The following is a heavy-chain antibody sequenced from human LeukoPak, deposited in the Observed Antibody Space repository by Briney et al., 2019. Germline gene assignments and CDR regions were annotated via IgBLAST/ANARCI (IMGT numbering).Heavy chain of an antibody. CDR1: GFTFSTYA. Sequence: GGFLRLSCAASGFTFSTYAMSWVRQAPGKGLEWVSTISGSRVYTYYADSVKGRLTISRDNSKNTLFLQMNSLRAEDTAVYYCAKTDYDILTGYYSYYYYYMDVWGKGTTVTVSS. CDR2: ISGSRVYT. D-gene: IGHD3-9*01. V-gene: IGHV3-23*01. J-gene: IGHJ6*03. CDR3: AKTDYDILTGYYSYYYYYMDV.